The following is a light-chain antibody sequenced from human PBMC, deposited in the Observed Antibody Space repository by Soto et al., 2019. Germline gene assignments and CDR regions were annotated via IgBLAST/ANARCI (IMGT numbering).Light chain of an antibody. Sequence: DIEMTQSPSSLSASVGDRVTITCRASQGISNYLAWYQQRPGQAPKLLIYAASTLQSGVPSRFSGSGSGTDFTLTISSLQPEDVATYYCQKYDSAPWTFGQGTEVEIK. CDR1: QGISNY. V-gene: IGKV1-27*01. J-gene: IGKJ1*01. CDR3: QKYDSAPWT. CDR2: AAS.